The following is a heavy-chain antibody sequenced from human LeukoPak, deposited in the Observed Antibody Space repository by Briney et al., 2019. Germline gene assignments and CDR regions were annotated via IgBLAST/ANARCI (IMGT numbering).Heavy chain of an antibody. CDR1: GFTFSSYA. J-gene: IGHJ4*01. CDR3: VKGVVAWELDGY. D-gene: IGHD4-23*01. V-gene: IGHV3-23*01. CDR2: ISGSGGST. Sequence: PGGSLPLSCAGSGFTFSSYAMSWVRQAPGKGPEWVSAISGSGGSTYYADSVKGRFTISRDNSKNTLYLQMSSLRAEDTALYYCVKGVVAWELDGYWGEGTLPSVSS.